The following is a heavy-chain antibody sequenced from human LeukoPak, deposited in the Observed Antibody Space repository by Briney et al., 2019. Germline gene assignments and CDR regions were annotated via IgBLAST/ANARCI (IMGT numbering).Heavy chain of an antibody. CDR2: ISWNSGSI. J-gene: IGHJ3*02. CDR1: GFTFDDYA. Sequence: TGGSLRLSCAASGFTFDDYAMHWVRHAPGKGLEWVSGISWNSGSIGYADSVKGRFTISRDNAKNSLYLQMNSLRAEDTALYYCAKDIGRYYYDSSGSIGAFDIWGQGTMVTVSS. CDR3: AKDIGRYYYDSSGSIGAFDI. D-gene: IGHD3-22*01. V-gene: IGHV3-9*01.